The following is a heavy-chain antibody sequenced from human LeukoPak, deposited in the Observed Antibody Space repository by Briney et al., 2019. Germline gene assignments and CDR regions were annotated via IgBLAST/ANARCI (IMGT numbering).Heavy chain of an antibody. CDR3: ARAQLGIGAFDI. J-gene: IGHJ3*02. CDR2: INRNGNT. V-gene: IGHV4-34*01. CDR1: DEPFSGYY. Sequence: SETLSLTCAISDEPFSGYYWGWIRQPPGKGLELIGEINRNGNTDYNPSLKSRVSMSIDTSKNQFSLKLISVTAADTAVYYCARAQLGIGAFDIWGQGTMVTVSS. D-gene: IGHD7-27*01.